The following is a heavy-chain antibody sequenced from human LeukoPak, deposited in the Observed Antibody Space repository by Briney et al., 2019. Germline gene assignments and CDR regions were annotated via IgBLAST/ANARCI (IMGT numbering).Heavy chain of an antibody. V-gene: IGHV1-2*02. CDR1: GYTFTGYY. D-gene: IGHD4-23*01. CDR2: MNSNSGGT. CDR3: ARDDYGGALDI. Sequence: ASVKVSCKASGYTFTGYYTHWVRQAPGQGLEWMGWMNSNSGGTNYAQKFQGRVTMTRDTSISTAYMEVSRLRSDDTAVYYCARDDYGGALDIWGQGTMVTVSS. J-gene: IGHJ3*02.